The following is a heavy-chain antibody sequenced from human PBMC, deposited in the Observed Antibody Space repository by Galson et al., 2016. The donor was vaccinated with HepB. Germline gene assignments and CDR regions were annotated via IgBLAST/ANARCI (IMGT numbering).Heavy chain of an antibody. CDR1: GGSISCTSCYY. Sequence: SETLSLTCTVSGGSISCTSCYYWGWIRQPPGKGLEWIGEIYHSGTTNYNPSLKSRFTISVDESKNQFSLKLSSVTAADTAVYYCARANSGYEGGNWFDPWGQGTLVTVSS. CDR2: IYHSGTT. J-gene: IGHJ5*02. CDR3: ARANSGYEGGNWFDP. D-gene: IGHD5-12*01. V-gene: IGHV4-39*07.